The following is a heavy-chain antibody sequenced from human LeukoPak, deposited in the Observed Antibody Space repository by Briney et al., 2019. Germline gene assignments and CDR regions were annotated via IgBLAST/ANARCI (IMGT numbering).Heavy chain of an antibody. J-gene: IGHJ4*02. CDR3: ARIKGGTSATISY. D-gene: IGHD1-26*01. CDR1: GFTFSGYW. CDR2: IDQDGSEK. Sequence: GSLRLSCAASGFTFSGYWMSWVRQAPGKGLEWVANIDQDGSEKYYVDSVKGRFTISKDNAKNSLFLQMNSLRADDTAVYYCARIKGGTSATISYWGQGTLVTVSS. V-gene: IGHV3-7*01.